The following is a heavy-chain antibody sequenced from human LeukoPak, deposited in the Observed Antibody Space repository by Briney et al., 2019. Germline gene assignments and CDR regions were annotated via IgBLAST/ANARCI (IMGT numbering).Heavy chain of an antibody. D-gene: IGHD4-11*01. J-gene: IGHJ4*02. V-gene: IGHV1-69*06. CDR2: IIPIFGTA. CDR3: ARDDNYGIFVNVDY. Sequence: SVKVSCKASGGTLSSYAISWVRQAPGQGLEWMGGIIPIFGTANYAQKFQGRVTITADKSTSTAYMELRSLRSDDTAVYHCARDDNYGIFVNVDYWGQGTLVTVSS. CDR1: GGTLSSYA.